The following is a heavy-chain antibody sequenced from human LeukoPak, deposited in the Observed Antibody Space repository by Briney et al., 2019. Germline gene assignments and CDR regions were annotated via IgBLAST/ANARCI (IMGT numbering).Heavy chain of an antibody. CDR1: GSTFSTFA. CDR2: ISGSGGST. J-gene: IGHJ4*02. Sequence: GGSLRLSCAASGSTFSTFAMTWFRQAPGKGLDWFSAISGSGGSTYYADSVKGRFTISRDNSKNTLYLQMNSLRAEDTAVYYCAKDVVGATPFDYWGQGTLVTVSS. D-gene: IGHD1-26*01. V-gene: IGHV3-23*01. CDR3: AKDVVGATPFDY.